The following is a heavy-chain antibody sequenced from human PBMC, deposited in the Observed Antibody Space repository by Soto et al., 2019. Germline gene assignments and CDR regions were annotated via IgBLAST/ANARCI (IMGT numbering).Heavy chain of an antibody. Sequence: GGSLRLSCAASGFTFSSYAMSWVRQAPGKGLEWVSAISGSGGSTYYADSVKGRFTISRDNSKNTLYLQMNSLRAEDTAVYYCAKDLRYGDYVNWFDPWGQGTLVTVSS. D-gene: IGHD4-17*01. V-gene: IGHV3-23*01. J-gene: IGHJ5*02. CDR2: ISGSGGST. CDR1: GFTFSSYA. CDR3: AKDLRYGDYVNWFDP.